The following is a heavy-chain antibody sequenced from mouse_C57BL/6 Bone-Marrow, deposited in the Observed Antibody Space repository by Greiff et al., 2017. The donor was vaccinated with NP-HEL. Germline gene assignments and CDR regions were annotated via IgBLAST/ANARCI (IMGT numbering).Heavy chain of an antibody. Sequence: QVQLQQSGAELVKPGASVKLSCKASGYTFTEYTIHWVKQRSGQGLEWIGWFYPGSGSIKYNEKFKDKATLTADKSSSTVYLDLSSLTSEDSAVYFCARHGDYFGSSYGYFDVWGTGTTVTVSS. CDR3: ARHGDYFGSSYGYFDV. CDR1: GYTFTEYT. V-gene: IGHV1-62-2*01. J-gene: IGHJ1*03. CDR2: FYPGSGSI. D-gene: IGHD1-1*01.